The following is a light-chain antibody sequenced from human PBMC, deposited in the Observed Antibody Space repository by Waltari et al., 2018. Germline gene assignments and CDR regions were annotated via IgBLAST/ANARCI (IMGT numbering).Light chain of an antibody. V-gene: IGKV3-20*01. CDR2: GAS. J-gene: IGKJ1*01. CDR3: QHYVRLPVS. CDR1: QSVSRS. Sequence: VLTQSPGNLSLSPGERATLSCRASQSVSRSLAGYQQKPGQAPRLLIYGASSRATGVPDRFSGSGSGTDFSLTISRLEPEDFAVYYCQHYVRLPVSFGQGTKVEIK.